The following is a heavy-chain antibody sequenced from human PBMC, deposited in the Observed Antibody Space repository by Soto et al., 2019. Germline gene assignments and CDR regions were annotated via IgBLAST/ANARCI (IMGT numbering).Heavy chain of an antibody. V-gene: IGHV3-73*02. D-gene: IGHD2-21*02. CDR3: TRHALQYCGGDCYLLPYFDL. Sequence: EVQLVESGGGLVQPGGSLKLSCAASGFTFSGSAMHWVRQASGKGLEWVGRIRSKANSYATAYAASVKGRCTISRDDSKNTAYLQMNRLKTEDTAVYYCTRHALQYCGGDCYLLPYFDLWGRGTLVTVSS. CDR2: IRSKANSYAT. CDR1: GFTFSGSA. J-gene: IGHJ2*01.